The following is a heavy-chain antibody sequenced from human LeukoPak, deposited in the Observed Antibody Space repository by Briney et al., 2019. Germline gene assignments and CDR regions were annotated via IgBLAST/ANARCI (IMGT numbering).Heavy chain of an antibody. CDR1: GFSFSAYW. Sequence: GGSLRLSCTASGFSFSAYWMTWVRQAPGTGLEWVANINPAGSETYYVDPVKGRFSISRDNAKNLVYLQMNSLRAEDTAVYHCARFGYVAAVDVWGQGTLVTVSS. J-gene: IGHJ4*02. D-gene: IGHD2-15*01. CDR2: INPAGSET. CDR3: ARFGYVAAVDV. V-gene: IGHV3-7*01.